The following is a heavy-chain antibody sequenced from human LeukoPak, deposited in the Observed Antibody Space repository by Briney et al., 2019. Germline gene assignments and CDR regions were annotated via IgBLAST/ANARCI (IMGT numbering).Heavy chain of an antibody. CDR2: IKADGGEQ. V-gene: IGHV3-7*01. CDR3: AKVLRQYRGYPWDYYMDV. Sequence: GGSLRLSCSAFGFTLSTYWVLWFRQTPGRALEWLAKIKADGGEQVHVSSVKGRFTISRDNAENSLYLQINSLRAEDTAVYYCAKVLRQYRGYPWDYYMDVWGTGTTVTVSS. CDR1: GFTLSTYW. D-gene: IGHD5-12*01. J-gene: IGHJ6*03.